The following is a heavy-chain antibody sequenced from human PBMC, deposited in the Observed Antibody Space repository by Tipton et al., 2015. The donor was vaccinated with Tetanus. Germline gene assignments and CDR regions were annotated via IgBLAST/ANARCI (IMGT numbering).Heavy chain of an antibody. Sequence: SLRLSCAASGFTFKSYTTNWVRQAPGNGLEWVAAISGRRLTPYYADSVKGRFTISRDNSKNTVSLQLNSLRADDTAIYYCAKEALGVLNLWGKGTTVTVSS. CDR1: GFTFKSYT. CDR3: AKEALGVLNL. D-gene: IGHD1-14*01. J-gene: IGHJ6*04. CDR2: ISGRRLTP. V-gene: IGHV3-23*01.